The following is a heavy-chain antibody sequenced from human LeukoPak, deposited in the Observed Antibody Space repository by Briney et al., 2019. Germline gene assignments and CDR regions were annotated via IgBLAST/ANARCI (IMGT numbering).Heavy chain of an antibody. V-gene: IGHV4-59*01. D-gene: IGHD5-24*01. CDR3: ACYNFVGRTFDC. CDR1: GGSIRSYY. Sequence: SETLSLTCTVSGGSIRSYYWSWIRQPPGKGLEWIGYIYYSGSTNYNPSLKSRVSISVDTSKNQFSLKLSSVTAADTAVYYCACYNFVGRTFDCWGQGTLVTVSS. J-gene: IGHJ4*02. CDR2: IYYSGST.